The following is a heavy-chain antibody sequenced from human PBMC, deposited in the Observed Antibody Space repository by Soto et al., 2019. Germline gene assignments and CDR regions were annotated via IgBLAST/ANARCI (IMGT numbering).Heavy chain of an antibody. CDR1: GFTFSNYS. J-gene: IGHJ4*02. V-gene: IGHV3-21*01. CDR2: ISSSSTYI. D-gene: IGHD3-22*01. CDR3: ARDLGQYYYDRSGQSPFGY. Sequence: PGGSLRLSCAASGFTFSNYSMNWVRQAPGKGLEWVSSISSSSTYIYYADSVKGRFTISRDNAKNSLYLQMNSLRAEDTAVYSCARDLGQYYYDRSGQSPFGYWGQGTLVTVSS.